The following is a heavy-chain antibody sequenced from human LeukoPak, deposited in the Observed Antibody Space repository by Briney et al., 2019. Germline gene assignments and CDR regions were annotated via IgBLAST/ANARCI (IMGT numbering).Heavy chain of an antibody. D-gene: IGHD3-3*01. V-gene: IGHV3-23*01. Sequence: GGSLRLSCAASGFTFSRNAMSWVRQAPGKGLEWVSGISGSGGSTYYADSVKGRFTISRDNSKNTLYPQMNSLRAEDTAIYYCARDERLLSFLKWGQGTLVTVSS. J-gene: IGHJ4*02. CDR1: GFTFSRNA. CDR2: ISGSGGST. CDR3: ARDERLLSFLK.